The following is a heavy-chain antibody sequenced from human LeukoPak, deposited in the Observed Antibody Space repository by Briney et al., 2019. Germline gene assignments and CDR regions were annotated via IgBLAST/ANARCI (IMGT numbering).Heavy chain of an antibody. V-gene: IGHV4-59*08. CDR1: GGSISSYY. D-gene: IGHD1-7*01. CDR2: IYYSGST. Sequence: PSETLSLTCTVSGGSISSYYWNWIRQPPGKGLEWIGYIYYSGSTKYSPSLKSRVTISVDTSKNQFSLKLSSVTAADTAVYYCARGGELLNYLGQGTLVTVSS. J-gene: IGHJ4*02. CDR3: ARGGELLNY.